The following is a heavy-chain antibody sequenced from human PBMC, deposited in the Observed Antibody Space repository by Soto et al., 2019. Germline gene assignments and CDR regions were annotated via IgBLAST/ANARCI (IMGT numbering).Heavy chain of an antibody. D-gene: IGHD6-6*01. CDR2: ISYDGSNK. CDR1: GFTFSSYG. V-gene: IGHV3-30*18. J-gene: IGHJ6*02. CDR3: AKDIRISEQLVWYYYYGMDV. Sequence: QVQLVESGGGVVQPGRSLRLSCAASGFTFSSYGMHWVRQAPGKGLEWVAVISYDGSNKYYADSVKGRFTISRDNSKNTLYLQMNSLRAEDTAVYYCAKDIRISEQLVWYYYYGMDVWGQGTTVTVSS.